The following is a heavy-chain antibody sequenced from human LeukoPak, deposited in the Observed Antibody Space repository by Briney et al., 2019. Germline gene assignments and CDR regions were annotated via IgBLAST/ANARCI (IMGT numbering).Heavy chain of an antibody. V-gene: IGHV3-30*02. CDR1: GFTFSSYG. CDR2: IRYDGSNK. J-gene: IGHJ4*02. D-gene: IGHD5-18*01. CDR3: AKSQDTAMVGYFDY. Sequence: GGSLRLSCAASGFTFSSYGMHWVRQAPCKGLEWVAFIRYDGSNKYYADSVKGRFTISRDNSKNTLYLQMNSLRAEDTAVYYCAKSQDTAMVGYFDYWGQGTLVTVSS.